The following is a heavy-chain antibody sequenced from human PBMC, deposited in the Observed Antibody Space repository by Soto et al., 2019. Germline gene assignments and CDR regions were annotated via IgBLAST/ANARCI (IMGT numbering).Heavy chain of an antibody. CDR1: GFTFSSYS. V-gene: IGHV3-48*01. Sequence: GGSLRLSCAASGFTFSSYSMNWVRQAPGKGLEWVSYISGSSNIIYYADSVKGRFTISRDNAKNSLYLQTNRLNSEDTGVYYCTTDLRWELVYPRDCWGLGTLVTGSS. J-gene: IGHJ4*02. D-gene: IGHD1-26*01. CDR3: TTDLRWELVYPRDC. CDR2: ISGSSNII.